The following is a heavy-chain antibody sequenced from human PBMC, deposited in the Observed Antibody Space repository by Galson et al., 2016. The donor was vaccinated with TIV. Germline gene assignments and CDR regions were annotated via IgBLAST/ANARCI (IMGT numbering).Heavy chain of an antibody. J-gene: IGHJ6*02. V-gene: IGHV4-38-2*02. D-gene: IGHD4-17*01. CDR2: IYESGTT. CDR3: IREGSTVTMHHYFGMDV. Sequence: LSLTCAVSGYSIKSGYFWGWIRQPPGKGLQWIGSIYESGTTYSNPSLKSRLTMSVDTSKNQFSLKLSSVTAADTAVYDCIREGSTVTMHHYFGMDVWGQGTSVTVSS. CDR1: GYSIKSGYF.